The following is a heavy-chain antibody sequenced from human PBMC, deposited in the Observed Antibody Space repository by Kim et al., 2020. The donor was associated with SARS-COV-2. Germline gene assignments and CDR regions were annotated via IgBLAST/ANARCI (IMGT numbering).Heavy chain of an antibody. CDR1: GGSFSGYY. CDR3: ARGRFFNPYYYDSSGYPYFDY. J-gene: IGHJ4*02. Sequence: SETLSLTCAVYGGSFSGYYWSWIRQPPGKGLEWIGEINHSGSTNYNPSLKSRVTISVDTSKNQFSLKLSSVTAADTAVYYCARGRFFNPYYYDSSGYPYFDYWGQGTLVTVSS. V-gene: IGHV4-34*01. D-gene: IGHD3-22*01. CDR2: INHSGST.